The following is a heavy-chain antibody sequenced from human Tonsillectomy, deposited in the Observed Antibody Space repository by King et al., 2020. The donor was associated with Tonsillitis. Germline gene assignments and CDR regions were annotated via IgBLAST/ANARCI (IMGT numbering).Heavy chain of an antibody. CDR3: ARGGDYA. J-gene: IGHJ4*02. V-gene: IGHV3-7*03. CDR1: GFTFSNYW. Sequence: VQLVESGGGLVQPGGSLRLSCVVSGFTFSNYWMNWVRQAPGKGLEWVGNIKQDGSAKYYVDSVKGRFTISRDNAKNSLYLQMNSLRDEDSAVYYCARGGDYAWGQGTLATVSS. CDR2: IKQDGSAK. D-gene: IGHD3-16*01.